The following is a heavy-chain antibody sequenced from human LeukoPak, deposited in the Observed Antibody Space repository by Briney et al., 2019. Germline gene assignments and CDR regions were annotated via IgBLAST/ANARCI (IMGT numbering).Heavy chain of an antibody. CDR2: IRYDGSNK. D-gene: IGHD4-17*01. CDR1: GFTFSSYG. V-gene: IGHV3-30*02. CDR3: VSTRVFYGDYYFDY. Sequence: PGGSLRLSCAASGFTFSSYGMHWVRQAPGKGLEWVAFIRYDGSNKYYADSVKGRFTISRDNSKNTLYLQMNSLRGEGTAVYYCVSTRVFYGDYYFDYWGQGNLVTVSS. J-gene: IGHJ4*02.